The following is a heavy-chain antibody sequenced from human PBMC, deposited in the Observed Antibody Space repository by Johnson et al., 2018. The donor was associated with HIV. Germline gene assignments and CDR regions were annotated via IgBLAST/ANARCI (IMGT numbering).Heavy chain of an antibody. D-gene: IGHD6-6*01. V-gene: IGHV3-7*01. Sequence: VQVVESGGGLVQPGGSLRLSCGGSGFTFSSYWMSWVRQAPGKGLEWVANIKQDGTEKYYVDSVKGRFTISRDNAKNSLYLQMNSLRAEDTAVYYCARSVYSSWGDAFDIWGQGTMVTVSS. CDR2: IKQDGTEK. CDR3: ARSVYSSWGDAFDI. J-gene: IGHJ3*02. CDR1: GFTFSSYW.